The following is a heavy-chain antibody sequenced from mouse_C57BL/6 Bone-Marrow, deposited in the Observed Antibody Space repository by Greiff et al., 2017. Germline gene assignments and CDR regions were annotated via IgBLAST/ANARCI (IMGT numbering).Heavy chain of an antibody. V-gene: IGHV8-8*01. J-gene: IGHJ2*01. CDR3: GRYYYGSSPDY. Sequence: QVTLKVSGPGILQPSQTLSLTCSFSGFSLSTFGMGVGWIRQPSGKGLEWLAHIWWDDDKYYNPALKSRLTISKDTSKTQVFLKIANVDTAETATYYCGRYYYGSSPDYWGQGTTLTVSS. CDR2: IWWDDDK. D-gene: IGHD1-1*01. CDR1: GFSLSTFGMG.